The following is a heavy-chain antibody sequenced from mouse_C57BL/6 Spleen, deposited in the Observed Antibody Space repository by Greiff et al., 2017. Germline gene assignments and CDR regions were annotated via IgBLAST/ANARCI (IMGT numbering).Heavy chain of an antibody. V-gene: IGHV1-82*01. CDR2: IYPGDGDT. CDR3: ARSGGSSYDWFAY. Sequence: VQLQQSGPELVKPGASVKISCKASGYAFSSSWLNWVKQRPGKGLEWIGRIYPGDGDTNYNGKFKGKATLTAAKSSNTAYMQLSSLTSEDSAVYFCARSGGSSYDWFAYWGQGTLVTVSA. J-gene: IGHJ3*01. D-gene: IGHD1-1*01. CDR1: GYAFSSSW.